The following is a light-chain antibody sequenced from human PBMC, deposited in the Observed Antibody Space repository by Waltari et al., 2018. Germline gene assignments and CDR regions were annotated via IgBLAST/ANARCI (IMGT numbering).Light chain of an antibody. J-gene: IGLJ2*01. CDR1: SSDVGAYDY. Sequence: QSALTQPPSASGSPGQSVTISCTGTSSDVGAYDYVSWYQQHPGKAPKFSIYDFNKRPSGVPDRFSGSKSCNTASLTVSGLQAEDEADYYCSSYGGSNNFAVFGGGTKLTVL. CDR3: SSYGGSNNFAV. V-gene: IGLV2-8*01. CDR2: DFN.